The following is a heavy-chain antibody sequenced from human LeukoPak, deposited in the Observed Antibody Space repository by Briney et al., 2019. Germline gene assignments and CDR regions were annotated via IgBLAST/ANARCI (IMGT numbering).Heavy chain of an antibody. J-gene: IGHJ4*02. CDR2: IYYSGST. V-gene: IGHV4-30-4*01. D-gene: IGHD6-19*01. CDR1: GGSISSYY. Sequence: SETLSLTCTVSGGSISSYYWSWIRQPPGKGLEWIGYIYYSGSTYYNPSLKSRVTISVDTSKNQFSLKLSSVTAADTAVYYCARGQQWLTTVDYWGQGTLVTVSS. CDR3: ARGQQWLTTVDY.